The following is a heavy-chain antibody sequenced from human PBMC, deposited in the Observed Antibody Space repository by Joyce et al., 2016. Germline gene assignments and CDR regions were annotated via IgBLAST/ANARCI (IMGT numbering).Heavy chain of an antibody. J-gene: IGHJ4*02. V-gene: IGHV4-30-2*01. D-gene: IGHD2-21*01. CDR1: GGSISSGGYS. Sequence: QLQLQESGSGLLRPSETLSLTCAVSGGSISSGGYSWTWIRQPPGNGLEWIGFTDDSGSAYYNSSLKSRVIISVDRSKNQFSLKLISVTAADTAVYYCARIPQPWGQGTLVTVSS. CDR2: TDDSGSA. CDR3: ARIPQP.